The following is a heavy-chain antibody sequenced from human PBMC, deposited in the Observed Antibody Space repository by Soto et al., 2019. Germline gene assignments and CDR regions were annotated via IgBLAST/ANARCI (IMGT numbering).Heavy chain of an antibody. CDR1: GYTLTELS. J-gene: IGHJ4*02. V-gene: IGHV1-24*01. CDR2: IDAEDGKT. Sequence: ASVKVSCKVSGYTLTELSMHWVRQAPGKGLEWMGGIDAEDGKTKYAQKFQGRVTMTRDTSTSTAYMELSSLRSEDTAVYYCARAVAVAADFDYWGQGTLVTVSS. CDR3: ARAVAVAADFDY. D-gene: IGHD6-19*01.